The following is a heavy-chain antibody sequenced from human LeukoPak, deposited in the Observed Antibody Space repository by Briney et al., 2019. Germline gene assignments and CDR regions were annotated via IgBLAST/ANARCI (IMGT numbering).Heavy chain of an antibody. V-gene: IGHV1-2*02. CDR2: INPNSGGT. CDR3: AIAGGVKGLGELSVPLYHYYMDV. Sequence: ASVKVSCKASGYTLTGYYMHWVRQAPGQVLEWMGWINPNSGGTNYAQKFHGRVTMTMDTSISTAYMELSRLRSDHTAVYYCAIAGGVKGLGELSVPLYHYYMDVWGKGTTVTVSS. D-gene: IGHD3-16*02. CDR1: GYTLTGYY. J-gene: IGHJ6*03.